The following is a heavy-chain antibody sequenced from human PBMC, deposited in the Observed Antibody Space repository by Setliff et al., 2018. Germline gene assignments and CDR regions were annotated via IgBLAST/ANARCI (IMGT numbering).Heavy chain of an antibody. V-gene: IGHV4-4*08. CDR3: ARDTGDGYGFYAYAGGAFDI. J-gene: IGHJ3*02. Sequence: SETLSLTCTVSGGSISSHYWGWIRQPPGKGLELVGTVYYTGTTNYDPSLRSRVTMSVDTSKKQFSLKLTSVSAADTAMYYCARDTGDGYGFYAYAGGAFDIWGQGTLVTVSS. D-gene: IGHD3-3*01. CDR1: GGSISSHY. CDR2: VYYTGTT.